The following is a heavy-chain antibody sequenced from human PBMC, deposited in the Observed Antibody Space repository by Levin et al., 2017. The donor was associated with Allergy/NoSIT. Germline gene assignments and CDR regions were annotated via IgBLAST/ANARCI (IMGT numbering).Heavy chain of an antibody. J-gene: IGHJ6*03. CDR3: ARVLRFYYYYYMDV. D-gene: IGHD5-12*01. CDR2: ISSSSSSI. Sequence: GGSLRLSCVASGVAFSSYSMNWVRQAPGKGLEWISYISSSSSSIDYADSVQGRFTISRDNAKNTLYLQMNSLRAEDTAVYYCARVLRFYYYYYMDVWGKGTTVTVSS. CDR1: GVAFSSYS. V-gene: IGHV3-48*01.